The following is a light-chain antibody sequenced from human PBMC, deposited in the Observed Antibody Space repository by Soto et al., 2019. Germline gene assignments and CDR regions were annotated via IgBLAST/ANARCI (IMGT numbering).Light chain of an antibody. J-gene: IGKJ2*01. Sequence: EIVMTQSPANLSVSPGERATLSCRASQSVSSNLAWYQQKPGQAPRLLIYGASTRATGITARFSGSGSGTEFTLTFSSLQSEDFAVYYCQQYNNWPLYTCGQGTKLEIK. V-gene: IGKV3-15*01. CDR3: QQYNNWPLYT. CDR2: GAS. CDR1: QSVSSN.